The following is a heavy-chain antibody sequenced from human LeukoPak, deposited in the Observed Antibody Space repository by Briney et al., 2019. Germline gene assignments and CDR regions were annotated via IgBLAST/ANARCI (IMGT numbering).Heavy chain of an antibody. CDR1: GFTFSSYG. CDR3: ARPRTDCSGGSCYPYYFDY. D-gene: IGHD2-15*01. V-gene: IGHV3-23*01. CDR2: ISGSGGST. Sequence: GGSLRLSCAASGFTFSSYGMSWVRQAPGKGLEWVSAISGSGGSTYYADSVKGRFTISRDNSKNTLYLQMNSLRAEDTAVYYCARPRTDCSGGSCYPYYFDYWGQGTLVTVSS. J-gene: IGHJ4*02.